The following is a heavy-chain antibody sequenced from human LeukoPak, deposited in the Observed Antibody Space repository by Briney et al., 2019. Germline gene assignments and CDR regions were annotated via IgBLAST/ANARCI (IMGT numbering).Heavy chain of an antibody. CDR3: ARGEFATGFFDY. Sequence: SETLSLTCTVSGGSISSSSYYWGWIRQPAGKGLEWIGRIATSGSTNYSPSLKSRVTVSIDTSKNHFSLKLSSVTAADTAMYYCARGEFATGFFDYWGQGTLVTVSS. CDR1: GGSISSSSYY. CDR2: IATSGST. D-gene: IGHD1-1*01. V-gene: IGHV4-61*02. J-gene: IGHJ4*02.